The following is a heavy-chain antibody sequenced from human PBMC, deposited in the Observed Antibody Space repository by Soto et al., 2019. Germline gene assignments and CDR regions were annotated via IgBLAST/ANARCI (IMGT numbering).Heavy chain of an antibody. V-gene: IGHV1-3*01. CDR2: INAANGDT. D-gene: IGHD6-13*01. CDR1: GYTFTSYG. Sequence: ASVKVSCKASGYTFTSYGIHWVRQAPGQRLEWMGWINAANGDTKYSPKFQGRVTITRDTSASTAYMDLSSLRSEDTAGYYCVRRHVSATGIDWFDPWGQGTLVTVSS. J-gene: IGHJ5*02. CDR3: VRRHVSATGIDWFDP.